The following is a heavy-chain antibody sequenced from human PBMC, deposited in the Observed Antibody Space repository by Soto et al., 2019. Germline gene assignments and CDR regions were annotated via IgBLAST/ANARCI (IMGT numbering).Heavy chain of an antibody. Sequence: QVQVVQSGAGVKKPGATANVSCKASGYRFTAYDMHWVRQAPGQRLAWLGWINTATGDTKYSPRFQGRVTLTRDTSATTAYMVLSGPRFEDTAFYYFALTRGYCSGGSCYPLDYWGQGTLVTVSS. CDR1: GYRFTAYD. CDR2: INTATGDT. D-gene: IGHD2-15*01. CDR3: ALTRGYCSGGSCYPLDY. V-gene: IGHV1-3*04. J-gene: IGHJ4*02.